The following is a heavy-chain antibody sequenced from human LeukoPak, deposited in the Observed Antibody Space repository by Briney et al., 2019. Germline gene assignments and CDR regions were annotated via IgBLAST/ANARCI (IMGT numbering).Heavy chain of an antibody. Sequence: PSETLSLTCTVSGGSIRSSSYYWGWIRQPPGKGLEWIGSIYYSGSTYYNPSLKSRVTISVDTSKNQFSLKLSSVTAADTAVYYCAREDEEISSWYVAVWGQGTLVTVSS. CDR2: IYYSGST. D-gene: IGHD6-13*01. CDR3: AREDEEISSWYVAV. CDR1: GGSIRSSSYY. V-gene: IGHV4-39*07. J-gene: IGHJ4*02.